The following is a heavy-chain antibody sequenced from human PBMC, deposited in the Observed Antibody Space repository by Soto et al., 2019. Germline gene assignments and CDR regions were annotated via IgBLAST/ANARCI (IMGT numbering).Heavy chain of an antibody. D-gene: IGHD2-15*01. V-gene: IGHV3-33*01. CDR2: IWYDGSNK. CDR1: GFTFSSYG. J-gene: IGHJ6*02. CDR3: ARDQGYCSGGSCPLTYYYYGMDV. Sequence: QVQLVESGGGVVQPGRSLRLSCAASGFTFSSYGMHWVRQAPGKGLEWVAVIWYDGSNKYYADSVKGRFTISRDNSKNTLYLQMSSLRAEDTAVYYCARDQGYCSGGSCPLTYYYYGMDVWGQGTTVTVSS.